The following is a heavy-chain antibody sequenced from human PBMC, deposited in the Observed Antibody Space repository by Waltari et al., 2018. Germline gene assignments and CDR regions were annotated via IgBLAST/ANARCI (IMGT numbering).Heavy chain of an antibody. D-gene: IGHD3-10*01. CDR2: INQDGSGT. Sequence: EVQLVESVGGLVQPGGSLRLSCAASGFPFSSHWMNWVRQAPGKGLEWVALINQDGSGTYYVDSLKGRFTISRDNTKNSLYLQMNSLRVEDTAIYYCARDRGWGWLDPWGQGTLVTVSS. CDR1: GFPFSSHW. V-gene: IGHV3-7*01. CDR3: ARDRGWGWLDP. J-gene: IGHJ5*02.